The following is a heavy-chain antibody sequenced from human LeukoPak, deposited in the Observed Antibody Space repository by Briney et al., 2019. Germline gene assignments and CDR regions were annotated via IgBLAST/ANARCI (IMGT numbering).Heavy chain of an antibody. CDR1: GYIFTNYW. V-gene: IGHV5-51*01. D-gene: IGHD2-2*01. J-gene: IGHJ1*01. CDR3: ARPACISTSCYLYFQY. CDR2: IYPANSDT. Sequence: GESLKISCKASGYIFTNYWIGWVRQMPGKGLEWMAIIYPANSDTRYSPSFQGQVTISADKSISTAYLQWSSLKASDTAMYYCARPACISTSCYLYFQYWGQGTLVTVSS.